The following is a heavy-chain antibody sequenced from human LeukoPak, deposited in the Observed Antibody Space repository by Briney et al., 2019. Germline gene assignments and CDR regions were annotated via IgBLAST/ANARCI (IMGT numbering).Heavy chain of an antibody. J-gene: IGHJ4*02. CDR2: IWYDGSNK. D-gene: IGHD5-18*01. Sequence: GGSLRLSCAASGFTFSSYGMHWVRQAPGNGLEWVAVIWYDGSNKYYADSVKGRFTISRDNSKNTLYLQMNSLRAEDTAVYYCARADTAMASSGFDYWGQGTLVTVSS. CDR1: GFTFSSYG. V-gene: IGHV3-33*01. CDR3: ARADTAMASSGFDY.